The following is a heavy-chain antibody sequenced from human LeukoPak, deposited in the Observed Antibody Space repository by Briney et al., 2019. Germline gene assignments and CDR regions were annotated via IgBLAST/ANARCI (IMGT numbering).Heavy chain of an antibody. Sequence: PGGSLRLSCAASGFAFTNDYMSWVRQAPGKGLEWVSVLYTDVTTYYSDYVMRRFTITSDNFKNTLYLQMNGLRAEDTAIYYCARERPFGGLNGFDFWGQGTLVSVTS. V-gene: IGHV3-53*01. CDR1: GFAFTNDY. CDR2: LYTDVTT. J-gene: IGHJ4*02. CDR3: ARERPFGGLNGFDF. D-gene: IGHD2-15*01.